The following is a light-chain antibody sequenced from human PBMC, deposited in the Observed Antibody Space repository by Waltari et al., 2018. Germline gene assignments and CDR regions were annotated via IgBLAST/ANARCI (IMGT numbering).Light chain of an antibody. CDR1: QSVDMY. CDR2: DTS. J-gene: IGKJ4*01. V-gene: IGKV3-11*01. Sequence: EIVLTQSPATLSLSPGERATLSCMASQSVDMYLAWYQQRPGQAPRLLIYDTSNRATDIPARFSGSGSDTDFSLTISSLEPEDFAVYYCQQRRNWPLTFGGGTKVEIK. CDR3: QQRRNWPLT.